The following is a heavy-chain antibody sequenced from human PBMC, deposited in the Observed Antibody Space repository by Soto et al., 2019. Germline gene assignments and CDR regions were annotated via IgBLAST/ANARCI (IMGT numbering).Heavy chain of an antibody. V-gene: IGHV3-7*03. CDR3: ARVSPPFTYYDSSGYFDY. CDR2: IKQDGSEK. Sequence: GGSLRLSCAASGFTFSSYWMSWVRQAPGKGLEWVANIKQDGSEKYYVDSVKGRFTISRDNAKNSLYLQMNSLRAEDTAVYYCARVSPPFTYYDSSGYFDYWGQGTLLTVSS. D-gene: IGHD3-22*01. CDR1: GFTFSSYW. J-gene: IGHJ4*02.